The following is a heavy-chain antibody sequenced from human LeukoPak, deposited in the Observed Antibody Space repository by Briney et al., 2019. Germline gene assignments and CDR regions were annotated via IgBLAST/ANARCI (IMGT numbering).Heavy chain of an antibody. CDR1: GYTFTSYV. Sequence: GASVKVSCKASGYTFTSYVINWVRQATGQGLEWMGWMNPNSGNTGYAQKFQGRVTMTRNTSISTAYMELSSLRSEDTAVYYCARGGYYDSSGYARNWFDPWGQGTLVTVSS. V-gene: IGHV1-8*01. D-gene: IGHD3-22*01. CDR2: MNPNSGNT. J-gene: IGHJ5*02. CDR3: ARGGYYDSSGYARNWFDP.